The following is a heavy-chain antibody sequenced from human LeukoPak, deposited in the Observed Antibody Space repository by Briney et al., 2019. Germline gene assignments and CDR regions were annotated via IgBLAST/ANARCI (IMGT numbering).Heavy chain of an antibody. D-gene: IGHD1-14*01. CDR2: INPKTGGT. CDR1: GYTFTVYY. CDR3: ARATAENDH. V-gene: IGHV1-2*02. J-gene: IGHJ4*02. Sequence: ASVKVSCKDSGYTFTVYYMHWVRQAPGQGLEWMGWINPKTGGTSYAQKFQGRVTITRDTSISTVNMELSRLTSDDTAVYYCARATAENDHWGQGTLVTVSS.